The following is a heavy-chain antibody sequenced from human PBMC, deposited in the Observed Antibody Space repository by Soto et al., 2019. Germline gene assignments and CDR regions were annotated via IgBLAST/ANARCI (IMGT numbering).Heavy chain of an antibody. V-gene: IGHV1-69*01. Sequence: QVQLVQSGAEVKKPGSSVKVSCKASGDTFSSYAISWVRQAPGQGLEWMGGIIPIFGTANYAQKFQGRVPITADESTSTAYMELSMLRSEDTAVYYCARDGSGYRSRASPMDVWGQGTTVSVSS. CDR2: IIPIFGTA. CDR3: ARDGSGYRSRASPMDV. CDR1: GDTFSSYA. J-gene: IGHJ6*02. D-gene: IGHD3-22*01.